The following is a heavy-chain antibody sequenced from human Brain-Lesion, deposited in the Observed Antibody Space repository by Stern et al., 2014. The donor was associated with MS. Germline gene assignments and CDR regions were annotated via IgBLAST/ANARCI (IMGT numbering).Heavy chain of an antibody. CDR1: EFTVDSYS. J-gene: IGHJ6*02. V-gene: IGHV3-48*02. CDR3: ARGRSDKYYGLDV. CDR2: ISRGGGTL. Sequence: EDQLVESGGGLVQSGGSLRLFCSASEFTVDSYSMGWLRQVPGKGLESVSHISRGGGTLQYADSVRGRFTISRDSAMNSLFLQMNSLRDEDSGVYYCARGRSDKYYGLDVWGQGTTVTVS.